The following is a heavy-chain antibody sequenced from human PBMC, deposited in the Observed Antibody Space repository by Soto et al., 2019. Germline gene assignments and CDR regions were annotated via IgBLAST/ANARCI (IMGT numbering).Heavy chain of an antibody. CDR3: AKYPTTNWGSGAFHI. Sequence: EVQLLESGGGLVQPGGSLRLSCAASGFTFSSYAMNWVRQAPGKGLEWVSAISNDGRSTYYADSVKGRFSISRGNSKNTLYLQMNSLRAEDTAQYYWAKYPTTNWGSGAFHIWGQGTMVTVSS. CDR2: ISNDGRST. CDR1: GFTFSSYA. D-gene: IGHD7-27*01. J-gene: IGHJ3*02. V-gene: IGHV3-23*01.